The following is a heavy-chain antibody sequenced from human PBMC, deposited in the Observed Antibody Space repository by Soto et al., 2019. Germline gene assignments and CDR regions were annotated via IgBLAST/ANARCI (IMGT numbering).Heavy chain of an antibody. CDR1: CGSLSGYY. D-gene: IGHD1-7*01. Sequence: SETLSLTCAVNCGSLSGYYWIWIRQSPGKGLEWIGEINHRGSSDYNPSLKSRVTISIDASKNHVTLELTSVTAADTAVYYCARSDNRNSLYGVDVWGQGTAVTVSS. CDR3: ARSDNRNSLYGVDV. V-gene: IGHV4-34*01. CDR2: INHRGSS. J-gene: IGHJ6*02.